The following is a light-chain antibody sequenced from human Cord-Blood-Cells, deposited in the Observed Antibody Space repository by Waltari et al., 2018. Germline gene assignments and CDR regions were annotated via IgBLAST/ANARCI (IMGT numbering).Light chain of an antibody. Sequence: QSALTQPASVSGSPGQSITISCTGTSSDAGGYTYSSWYQQHPGKAPKLMIYDVSNRPSGVSNRFSGSKSGNTASLTISGLQAEDEADYYCSSYTSSSTVVFGGGTKLTVL. CDR1: SSDAGGYTY. CDR3: SSYTSSSTVV. V-gene: IGLV2-14*01. J-gene: IGLJ2*01. CDR2: DVS.